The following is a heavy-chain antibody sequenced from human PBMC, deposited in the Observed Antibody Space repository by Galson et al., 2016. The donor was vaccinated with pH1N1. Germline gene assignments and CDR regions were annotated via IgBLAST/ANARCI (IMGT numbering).Heavy chain of an antibody. CDR3: ARAEYYYGSGSYDF. V-gene: IGHV1-69*06. CDR2: ISPIFGTT. Sequence: SVKVSCKASGSIFNANAISWVRQAPGQGLEWMGGISPIFGTTKYAQKFQGRVTITADKSTTTVHMELSSLTSEDTAVYYCARAEYYYGSGSYDFWGQGTLVTVSS. CDR1: GSIFNANA. J-gene: IGHJ4*02. D-gene: IGHD3-10*01.